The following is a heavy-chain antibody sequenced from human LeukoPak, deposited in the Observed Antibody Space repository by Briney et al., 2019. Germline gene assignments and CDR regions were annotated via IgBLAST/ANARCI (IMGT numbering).Heavy chain of an antibody. CDR3: AKDMRRAD. V-gene: IGHV3-23*01. CDR1: GFTFSSYA. D-gene: IGHD2-2*01. Sequence: GGSLRLSCAASGFTFSSYAVSWVRQAPGKGLEWVSTISGGGSSTYYADSVKGRFTISRDNSKNTLYLQMNSLRAEDTAVYYCAKDMRRADWGQGTLVTVSS. J-gene: IGHJ4*02. CDR2: ISGGGSST.